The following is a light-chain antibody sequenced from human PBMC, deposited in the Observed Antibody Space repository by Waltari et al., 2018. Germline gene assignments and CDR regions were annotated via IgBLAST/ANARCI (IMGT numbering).Light chain of an antibody. J-gene: IGKJ2*01. Sequence: IQMTQSPSSLSASLGDRVTITCRAGQIISKSLNLYQQQPGKAPQLLIYSASTLRDGVPSRFSGSGSGTDFALTISNLQPEDFATYYCHQSDEHPPDTFGQGTKLELK. V-gene: IGKV1-39*01. CDR2: SAS. CDR1: QIISKS. CDR3: HQSDEHPPDT.